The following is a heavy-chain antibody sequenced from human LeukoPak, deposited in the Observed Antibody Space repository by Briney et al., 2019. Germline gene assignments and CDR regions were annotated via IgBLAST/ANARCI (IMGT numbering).Heavy chain of an antibody. V-gene: IGHV1-18*01. Sequence: ASVKVSCKASGYTFSSYGISWVRQAPGQGLEWMGWINAYNGNTNYAQKLQGRVTMTTDTSTSTAYMELRSLRSDDTAVYYCARVYYYDSNWFDPWGQGTLVTVSS. CDR3: ARVYYYDSNWFDP. D-gene: IGHD3-22*01. J-gene: IGHJ5*02. CDR2: INAYNGNT. CDR1: GYTFSSYG.